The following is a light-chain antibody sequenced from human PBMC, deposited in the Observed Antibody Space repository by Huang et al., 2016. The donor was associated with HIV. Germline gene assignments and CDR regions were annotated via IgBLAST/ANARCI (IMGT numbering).Light chain of an antibody. Sequence: IQLTQSPSSLFVFVGARVTIPCRPSQDITNYLAWYQHKPGESPQLLIYATSTLRNRVPARCSGSGSGTDFTLSIASLQHEDSATYYCQQVNTYPFTFGGGSKVEVK. J-gene: IGKJ4*01. CDR2: ATS. CDR3: QQVNTYPFT. CDR1: QDITNY. V-gene: IGKV1-9*01.